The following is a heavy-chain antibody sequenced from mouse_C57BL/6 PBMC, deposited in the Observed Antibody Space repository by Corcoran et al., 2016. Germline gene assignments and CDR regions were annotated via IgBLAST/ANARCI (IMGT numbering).Heavy chain of an antibody. CDR2: IYPGSGNT. CDR1: GYSFTSYY. J-gene: IGHJ2*01. CDR3: ARGMITTLFDY. D-gene: IGHD2-4*01. Sequence: QVQLQQSGPELVKPGASVKISCKASGYSFTSYYIHWVKQRPGQGLEWIGWIYPGSGNTKYNEKFKGKATLTADTSSRTAYMQLSSLTSEDSAVDYCARGMITTLFDYWGQGTTLTVSS. V-gene: IGHV1-66*01.